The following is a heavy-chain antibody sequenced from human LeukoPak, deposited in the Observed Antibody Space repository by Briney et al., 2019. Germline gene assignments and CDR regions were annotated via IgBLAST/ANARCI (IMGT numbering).Heavy chain of an antibody. D-gene: IGHD1-1*01. Sequence: ASVKVSCKASGYTFTSYGISWVRQAPGQGLEWMGRINPYSGGTNYARKFQGRVTMTRDTSISTAYMELNRLRPDDAAVYFCARASNRDSTGPIGFWGQGTLVTVSS. CDR1: GYTFTSYG. V-gene: IGHV1-2*06. J-gene: IGHJ4*02. CDR3: ARASNRDSTGPIGF. CDR2: INPYSGGT.